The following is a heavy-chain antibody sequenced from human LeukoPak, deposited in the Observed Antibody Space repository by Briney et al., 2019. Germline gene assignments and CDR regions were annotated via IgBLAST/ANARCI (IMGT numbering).Heavy chain of an antibody. Sequence: PSETLSLTCAVYGGSFSGYYWSWIRQPPGKGLEWIGEINHSGSTNSNPSLKSRVTISVDTSKNQFSLKLSSVTAADTAVYYCAREGRWEMATEEINYYYGMDVWGQGTTVTVSS. CDR3: AREGRWEMATEEINYYYGMDV. CDR1: GGSFSGYY. CDR2: INHSGST. J-gene: IGHJ6*02. D-gene: IGHD5-24*01. V-gene: IGHV4-34*01.